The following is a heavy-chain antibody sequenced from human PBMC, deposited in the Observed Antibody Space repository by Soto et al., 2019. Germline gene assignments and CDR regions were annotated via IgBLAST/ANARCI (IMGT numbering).Heavy chain of an antibody. CDR3: ARDTPGPFSFDP. V-gene: IGHV3-66*01. Sequence: PGGSLRLSCGASGLIVNNNFMNWVRQAPGRGLEWVSVINPEGRTYYADSVKDRFTISRDTSKNTLYLQMNSLRVEDTAVYYCARDTPGPFSFDPWGQGTQVTVSS. CDR1: GLIVNNNF. J-gene: IGHJ5*02. CDR2: INPEGRT. D-gene: IGHD3-3*02.